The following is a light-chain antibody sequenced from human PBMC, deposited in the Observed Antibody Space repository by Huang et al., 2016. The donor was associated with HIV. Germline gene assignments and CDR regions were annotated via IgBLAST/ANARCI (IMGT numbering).Light chain of an antibody. V-gene: IGKV4-1*01. CDR2: RAS. J-gene: IGKJ2*01. CDR1: QNLLYTSNTANY. CDR3: QQYYNTPRT. Sequence: DIVLTQSPDSLAVSLGARATISCKSSQNLLYTSNTANYLAGYQQKPGQPPKLLITRASTRECGVPDRVSGAGSETEFTLTISSLRAEDVAVYYCQQYYNTPRTFGQGTKLEIK.